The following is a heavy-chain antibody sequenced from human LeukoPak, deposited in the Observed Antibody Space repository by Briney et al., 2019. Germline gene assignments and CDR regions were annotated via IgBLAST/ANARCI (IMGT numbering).Heavy chain of an antibody. J-gene: IGHJ4*02. CDR2: INHSGST. Sequence: SETLSLTCAVYGGSFSGYYWSWIRQPPGKGLEWIGEINHSGSTNYNPSLKSRVTMSVDTSKNQFSLKLSSVTAADTAVYYCARETYYYDSSGYYEIDYWGQGTLVTVSS. CDR1: GGSFSGYY. CDR3: ARETYYYDSSGYYEIDY. V-gene: IGHV4-34*01. D-gene: IGHD3-22*01.